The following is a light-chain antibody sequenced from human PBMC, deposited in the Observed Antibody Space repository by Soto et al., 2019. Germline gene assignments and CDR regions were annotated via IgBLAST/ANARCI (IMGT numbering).Light chain of an antibody. J-gene: IGKJ1*01. Sequence: DIQMTQSPPTLSAYVGDRVTITCRASQSISSWLAWYQQKPGKAPKLLIYKASSLESGVPSRFSGSGSGTEFTLTISSLQPDDFATYYCQQYNSYWTFGQGSMVDIK. CDR2: KAS. CDR3: QQYNSYWT. CDR1: QSISSW. V-gene: IGKV1-5*03.